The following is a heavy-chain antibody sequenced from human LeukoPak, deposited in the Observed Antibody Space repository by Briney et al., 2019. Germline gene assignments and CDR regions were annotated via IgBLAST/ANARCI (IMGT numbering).Heavy chain of an antibody. V-gene: IGHV4-59*01. D-gene: IGHD6-19*01. CDR2: IYYSGCT. Sequence: SEALSLTRTVSGGSISSYYWSWIRQPPGKGLEWVGYIYYSGCTKYNPSLQSRVTISVDTSKNQFSLKRSSVTGADTAVDYCVGLGAPFPGFDPGGQGTLVTVSS. CDR1: GGSISSYY. J-gene: IGHJ5*02. CDR3: VGLGAPFPGFDP.